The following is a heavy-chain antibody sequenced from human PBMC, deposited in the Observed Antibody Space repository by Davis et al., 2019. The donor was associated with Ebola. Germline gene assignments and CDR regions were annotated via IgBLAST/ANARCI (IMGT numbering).Heavy chain of an antibody. CDR2: INHSGST. Sequence: SETLSLTCTVSGGSISSYYWSWIRQPPGKGLEWIGEINHSGSTNYNPSLKSRVTISVDTSKNQFSLKLSSVTAADTAVYYCARRERRHCSGGSRSKKWDYWGQGTLVTVSS. J-gene: IGHJ4*02. D-gene: IGHD2-15*01. CDR1: GGSISSYY. V-gene: IGHV4-34*01. CDR3: ARRERRHCSGGSRSKKWDY.